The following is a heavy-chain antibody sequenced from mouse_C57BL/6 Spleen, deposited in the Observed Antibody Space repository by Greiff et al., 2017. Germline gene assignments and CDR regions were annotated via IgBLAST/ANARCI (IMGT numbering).Heavy chain of an antibody. Sequence: VQLQQSGAELVRPGASVKLSCTASGYNIKDDYMHWVKQRPEQGLEWIGWIYPGGGNTKYNGKFKGKATLTADTSSSTAYMQLSSLTSEDSAVYYGAGGEYYSGGGEPWYFDVWGTGTTVTVSS. CDR1: GYNIKDDY. V-gene: IGHV1-66*01. CDR2: IYPGGGNT. J-gene: IGHJ1*03. CDR3: AGGEYYSGGGEPWYFDV. D-gene: IGHD1-1*02.